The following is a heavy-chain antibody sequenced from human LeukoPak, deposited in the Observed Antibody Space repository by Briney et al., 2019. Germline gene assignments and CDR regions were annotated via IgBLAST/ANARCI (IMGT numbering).Heavy chain of an antibody. CDR1: GFTFSAYS. CDR3: VKDWRDESNCGGDCLQY. CDR2: ISVSGGGT. Sequence: GGSLRLSCVASGFTFSAYSMTWVLQAPGKGLDWVSSISVSGGGTYYADSVRGRFTISRDNSKNTLYLHMNSLRAEDTAVYYCVKDWRDESNCGGDCLQYWGQGTLVTVSS. J-gene: IGHJ4*02. V-gene: IGHV3-23*01. D-gene: IGHD2-21*02.